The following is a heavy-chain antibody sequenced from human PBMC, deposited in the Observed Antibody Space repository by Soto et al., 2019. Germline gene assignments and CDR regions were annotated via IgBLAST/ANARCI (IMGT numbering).Heavy chain of an antibody. Sequence: GPSVKVSCKASGGTFSSYAISWVRQAPGQGLEWMGGIIPIFGTANYAQKFQGRVTITADESTSTAYMELSSLRSEDTAVYYCARENIAVAGTFGYWGQGTLVTVSS. V-gene: IGHV1-69*13. CDR3: ARENIAVAGTFGY. J-gene: IGHJ4*02. CDR2: IIPIFGTA. D-gene: IGHD6-19*01. CDR1: GGTFSSYA.